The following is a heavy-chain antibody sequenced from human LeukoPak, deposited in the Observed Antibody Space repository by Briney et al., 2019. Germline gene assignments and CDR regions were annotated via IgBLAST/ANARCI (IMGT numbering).Heavy chain of an antibody. J-gene: IGHJ4*02. Sequence: SETLSLTCTVSGGSISSYYWSWIRQPPGKGLEWIGYIYYSGSTNYNPSLKSRVTISVDTSKNQFSLKLSSVTAADTAVYYCASATGYSSMALNYWGQGTLVTVSS. CDR3: ASATGYSSMALNY. D-gene: IGHD6-13*01. CDR1: GGSISSYY. V-gene: IGHV4-59*08. CDR2: IYYSGST.